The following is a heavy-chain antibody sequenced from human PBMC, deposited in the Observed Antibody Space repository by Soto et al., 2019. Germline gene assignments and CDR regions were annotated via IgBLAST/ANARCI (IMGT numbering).Heavy chain of an antibody. V-gene: IGHV4-59*08. CDR3: ARTNRGQGFDF. CDR1: GASISSYY. D-gene: IGHD3-16*02. CDR2: IYDSESA. J-gene: IGHJ4*02. Sequence: SETLSLTCTVSGASISSYYWSWIRQPPGKGLEWIGYIYDSESASYNPSLKSRVTMSLDTSNNQFSLKLTSVTAADTAVYYCARTNRGQGFDFWGQGTLVTVSS.